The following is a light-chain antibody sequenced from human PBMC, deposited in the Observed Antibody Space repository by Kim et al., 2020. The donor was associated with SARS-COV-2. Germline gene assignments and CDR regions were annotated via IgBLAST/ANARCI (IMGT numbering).Light chain of an antibody. CDR3: QQYSSSPLT. CDR2: EAS. CDR1: QSVSSGY. Sequence: EIVLTQSPAPLSLSPGERATLSCGASQSVSSGYLAWYQQKPGLAPRLLIYEASIRATGIPDRFSGSGSGTDFTLTVSRLEPEDFAVYYCQQYSSSPLTFGGGTKVDIK. J-gene: IGKJ4*01. V-gene: IGKV3D-20*01.